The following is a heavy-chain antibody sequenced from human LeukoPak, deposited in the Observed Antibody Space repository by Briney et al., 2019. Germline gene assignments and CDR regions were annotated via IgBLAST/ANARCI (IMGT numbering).Heavy chain of an antibody. CDR1: GFTFSTYG. V-gene: IGHV3-23*01. CDR3: AKDRAYYSDSSGYYLVRAYDY. Sequence: GGSLRLSCEASGFTFSTYGINWVRQAPGKGLEWVSAISGSGGSTYYADSVKGRFTISRDNSKNTLYLQMNSLRAEDTAVYYCAKDRAYYSDSSGYYLVRAYDYWGQGTLVTVSS. D-gene: IGHD3-22*01. CDR2: ISGSGGST. J-gene: IGHJ4*02.